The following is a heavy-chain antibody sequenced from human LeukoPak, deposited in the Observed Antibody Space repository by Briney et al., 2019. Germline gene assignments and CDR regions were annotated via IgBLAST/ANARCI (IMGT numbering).Heavy chain of an antibody. CDR3: ARDRNGESPFDY. Sequence: PSETLSLTCTVSGGSISSGSYYWSWIRQPAGKGLEWIGRIYTSGSTNYNPSLKSRVTISVDTSKNQFSLKLNSVTAADTAVYYCARDRNGESPFDYWGQGTLVTVSS. CDR1: GGSISSGSYY. D-gene: IGHD7-27*01. J-gene: IGHJ4*02. CDR2: IYTSGST. V-gene: IGHV4-61*02.